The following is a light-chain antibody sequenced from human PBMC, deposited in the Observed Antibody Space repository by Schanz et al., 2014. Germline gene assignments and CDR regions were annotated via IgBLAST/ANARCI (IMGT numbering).Light chain of an antibody. CDR2: DAS. CDR3: QQRSNWPQDT. J-gene: IGKJ4*01. V-gene: IGKV3-11*01. Sequence: ETVLTQSPATLSLSPGERAPLSCRASQSVSSDLACYQQKFGQAPWLLIYDASNRATGIPARFSGSGSGTDFTLTISSLEPGDFAVYYCQQRSNWPQDTFGGGTKVEIK. CDR1: QSVSSD.